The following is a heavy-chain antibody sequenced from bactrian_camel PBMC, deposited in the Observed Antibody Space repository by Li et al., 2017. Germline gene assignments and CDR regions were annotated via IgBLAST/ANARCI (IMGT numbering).Heavy chain of an antibody. J-gene: IGHJ6*01. CDR1: GYTYRRYW. Sequence: HVQLVESGGGSVQAGGSLRLSCAASGYTYRRYWMGWFRQPPGEAREWVGCIDTGGNTRYADSVKGRFTISKDNAKNILYLQMSSLKSEDTAMYYCAAQGGGLHFSLLTCDRNDFASWGQGTQVTVS. V-gene: IGHV3S1*01. D-gene: IGHD3*01. CDR2: IDTGGNT. CDR3: AAQGGGLHFSLLTCDRNDFAS.